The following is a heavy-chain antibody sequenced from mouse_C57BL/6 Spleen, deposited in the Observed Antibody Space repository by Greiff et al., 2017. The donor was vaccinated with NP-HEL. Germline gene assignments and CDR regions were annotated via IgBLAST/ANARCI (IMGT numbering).Heavy chain of an antibody. J-gene: IGHJ2*01. CDR1: GYTFTSYW. CDR3: ASWDGLDY. Sequence: QVQLQQSGAELVKPGASVKLSCKASGYTFTSYWMHWVKQRPGQGLEWIGMIHPNSGSTNYNEKFKSKATLTVDKSSSTDYMQLSSLTSEDSAVYYCASWDGLDYWGQGTTLTVSS. V-gene: IGHV1-64*01. D-gene: IGHD4-1*01. CDR2: IHPNSGST.